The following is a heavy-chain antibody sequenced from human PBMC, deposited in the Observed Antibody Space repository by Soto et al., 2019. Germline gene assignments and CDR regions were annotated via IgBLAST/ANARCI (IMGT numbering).Heavy chain of an antibody. Sequence: PGESLKISCKGSGYSFTSYWIGWVRQMPGKGLEWMGIIYPGDSDTRYSPSFQGQVTISADKSISTAYLQWSSLKASDTAMYYCAKTRIFGVVPSPAAFDIWGQGTMVTVSS. D-gene: IGHD3-3*01. V-gene: IGHV5-51*01. J-gene: IGHJ3*02. CDR3: AKTRIFGVVPSPAAFDI. CDR1: GYSFTSYW. CDR2: IYPGDSDT.